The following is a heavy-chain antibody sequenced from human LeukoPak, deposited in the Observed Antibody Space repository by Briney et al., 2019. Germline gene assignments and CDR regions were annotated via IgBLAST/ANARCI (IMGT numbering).Heavy chain of an antibody. J-gene: IGHJ4*02. CDR1: GGSISSYY. V-gene: IGHV4-59*01. Sequence: SETLSLTCTVSGGSISSYYWSWIRQPPGKGLEWIGYIYYSGSTNYNPSLKSRVTISVDTSKSQFSLKLSSVTAADTAVYYCAREGGTSFNFDYWGQGTLVTVSS. CDR2: IYYSGST. D-gene: IGHD1-14*01. CDR3: AREGGTSFNFDY.